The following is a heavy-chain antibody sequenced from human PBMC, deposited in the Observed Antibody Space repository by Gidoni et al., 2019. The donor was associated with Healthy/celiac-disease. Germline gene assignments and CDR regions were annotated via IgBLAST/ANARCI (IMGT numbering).Heavy chain of an antibody. Sequence: EVQLVESGGGLVKPGGSLRLSCAASGFPFSSYSMTWVRQAPGKGLEWVSSISSSSSYIYYADSVKGRFTISRDNAKNSLYLQMNSLRAEDTAVYYCARDYGDYGDDAFDIWGQGTMVTVSS. CDR1: GFPFSSYS. CDR3: ARDYGDYGDDAFDI. D-gene: IGHD4-17*01. J-gene: IGHJ3*02. CDR2: ISSSSSYI. V-gene: IGHV3-21*01.